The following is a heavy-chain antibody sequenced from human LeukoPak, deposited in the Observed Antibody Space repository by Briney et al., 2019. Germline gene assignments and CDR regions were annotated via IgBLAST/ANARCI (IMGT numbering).Heavy chain of an antibody. Sequence: GGSRRLSCAASGFTFSNAWMSWVRQAPGKGLEWVGRIKSKTDGGTTDYAAPVKGRFTISRDDSKNTLYLQMNSLKTEDTAVYYCTGDYVWGSYRYMDYWGQGTLVTVSS. CDR1: GFTFSNAW. J-gene: IGHJ4*02. CDR3: TGDYVWGSYRYMDY. V-gene: IGHV3-15*01. D-gene: IGHD3-16*02. CDR2: IKSKTDGGTT.